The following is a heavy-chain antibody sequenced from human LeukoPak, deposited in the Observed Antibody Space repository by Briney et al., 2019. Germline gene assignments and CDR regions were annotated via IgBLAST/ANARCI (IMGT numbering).Heavy chain of an antibody. V-gene: IGHV4-38-2*02. CDR3: AREGGYDSSGYVAFDY. CDR2: IYHSGST. J-gene: IGHJ4*02. D-gene: IGHD3-22*01. CDR1: GYSISSGYY. Sequence: SETLSLTCTVSGYSISSGYYRGWIRQPPGKGLEWIGSIYHSGSTYYNPSLKSRVTISVDTSKNQFSLKLSSVTAADTAVYYCAREGGYDSSGYVAFDYWGQGTLVTVSS.